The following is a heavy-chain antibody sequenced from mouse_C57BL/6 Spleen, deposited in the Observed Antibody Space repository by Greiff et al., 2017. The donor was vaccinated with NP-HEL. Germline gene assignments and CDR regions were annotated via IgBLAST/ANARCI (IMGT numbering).Heavy chain of an antibody. Sequence: VQLVESGAELVKPGASVKISCKASGYAFSSYWMNWVKQRPGKGLEWIGQIYPGDGDTNYNGKFKGKATLTADKSSSTAYMQLSSLTSEDSAVYFCARGDGSSPFDYWGQGTTLTVSS. CDR3: ARGDGSSPFDY. D-gene: IGHD1-1*01. CDR2: IYPGDGDT. CDR1: GYAFSSYW. V-gene: IGHV1-80*01. J-gene: IGHJ2*01.